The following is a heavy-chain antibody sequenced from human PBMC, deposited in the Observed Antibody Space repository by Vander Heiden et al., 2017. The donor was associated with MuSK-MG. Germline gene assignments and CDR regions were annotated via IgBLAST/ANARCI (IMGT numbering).Heavy chain of an antibody. CDR1: GASTSSYY. V-gene: IGHV4-59*08. Sequence: QVQLQESGPGLVKPAETLSPLCSLSGASTSSYYWSWIRQPPGKGLEWIGYIYYSGSTNYNPSLKSRVTISVDTTKIRFSLKLSSVTAADTAVYYCARQRGSSGWSSKWAFDIWGQGTMVTVSS. CDR3: ARQRGSSGWSSKWAFDI. J-gene: IGHJ3*02. D-gene: IGHD6-19*01. CDR2: IYYSGST.